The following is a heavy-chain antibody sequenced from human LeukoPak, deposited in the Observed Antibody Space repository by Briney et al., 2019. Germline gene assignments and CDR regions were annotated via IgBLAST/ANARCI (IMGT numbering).Heavy chain of an antibody. V-gene: IGHV3-23*01. CDR3: AKGRTGDWYLFDY. Sequence: QAGGSLRLSCAASGFTFSSYAMSWVRQAPGKGLEWVSAISVSGGSTYYADSVKGRFTISRDNSKNTLYLQMNSLRAEDTAIYYCAKGRTGDWYLFDYWGQGTLVTVSS. CDR2: ISVSGGST. D-gene: IGHD3/OR15-3a*01. J-gene: IGHJ4*02. CDR1: GFTFSSYA.